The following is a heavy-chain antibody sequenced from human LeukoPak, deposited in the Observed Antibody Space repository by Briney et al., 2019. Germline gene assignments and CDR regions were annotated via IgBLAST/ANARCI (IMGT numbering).Heavy chain of an antibody. CDR3: ARKFRNQFDSSGFFGF. CDR1: GGPFSGYF. CDR2: INHSGST. J-gene: IGHJ4*02. V-gene: IGHV4-34*01. D-gene: IGHD3-22*01. Sequence: SETLSLTCAVSGGPFSGYFWTWIRQAPGKGLEWIGEINHSGSTNYNASLESRVTISVDTSKKQFSLNLNSVTAADTAVYYCARKFRNQFDSSGFFGFWGQGTLVTVSS.